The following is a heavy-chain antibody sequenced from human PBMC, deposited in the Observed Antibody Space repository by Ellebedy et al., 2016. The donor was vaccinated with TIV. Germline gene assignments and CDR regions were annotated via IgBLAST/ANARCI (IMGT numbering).Heavy chain of an antibody. CDR1: GGSISITSYY. D-gene: IGHD5-12*01. J-gene: IGHJ4*02. CDR3: ASTPFSAGSGYHPHDY. V-gene: IGHV4-39*01. Sequence: MPSETLSLTCTVSGGSISITSYYRGWIRQPPGKGLEWIGSIYYDGSTYYNPSLKSRVTISKDTSKNQFSLNLNSVTAADTAVYFCASTPFSAGSGYHPHDYWGQGILVTVSS. CDR2: IYYDGST.